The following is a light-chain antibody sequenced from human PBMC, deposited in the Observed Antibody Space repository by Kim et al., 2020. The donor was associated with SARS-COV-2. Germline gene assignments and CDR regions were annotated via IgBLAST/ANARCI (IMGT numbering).Light chain of an antibody. Sequence: GAGGQTGRIKCQGETLRDYYASWYQQKPGQAPVLLIYGKNNRPSGIPARFSGSDSGNTASLTITGVQAEDEADYYCNSRDTIEWLFGGGTQLTVL. J-gene: IGLJ3*02. CDR2: GKN. CDR1: TLRDYY. V-gene: IGLV3-19*01. CDR3: NSRDTIEWL.